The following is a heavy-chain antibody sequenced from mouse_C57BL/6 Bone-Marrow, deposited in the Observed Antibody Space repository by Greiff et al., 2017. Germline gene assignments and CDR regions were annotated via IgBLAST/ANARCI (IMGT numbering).Heavy chain of an antibody. D-gene: IGHD2-2*01. CDR1: GYTFTDYY. J-gene: IGHJ3*01. CDR3: ARSEGYRGFAY. CDR2: INPNNGGT. V-gene: IGHV1-26*01. Sequence: EVQLQQSGPELVKPGASVKISCKASGYTFTDYYMNWVKQSHGKSLEWIGDINPNNGGTSYNQKFKGKATLTVDKSSSTAYMELRSLTSEDSAVYYCARSEGYRGFAYWGQGTLVTVSA.